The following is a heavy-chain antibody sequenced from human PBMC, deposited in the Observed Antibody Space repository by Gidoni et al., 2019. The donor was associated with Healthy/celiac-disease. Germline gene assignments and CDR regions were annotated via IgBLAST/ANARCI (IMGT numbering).Heavy chain of an antibody. J-gene: IGHJ1*01. CDR1: GGLFSSYA. D-gene: IGHD6-13*01. CDR3: ARSRTDPGYSSSWYGYFQH. CDR2: IIPIFGTA. V-gene: IGHV1-69*01. Sequence: QAPPVQSGPDVKQPESSVKVSCKAAGGLFSSYAISWVRQAHGQGLEWMGGIIPIFGTANYAHKFQGRVTITADESTSTAYMERSSLRSEDTAVYYCARSRTDPGYSSSWYGYFQHWGQGTLVTVSS.